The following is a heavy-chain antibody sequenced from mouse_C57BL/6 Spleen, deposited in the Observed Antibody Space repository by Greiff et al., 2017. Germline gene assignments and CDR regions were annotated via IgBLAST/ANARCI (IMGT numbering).Heavy chain of an antibody. CDR3: ARKELGDNAYYAMDY. D-gene: IGHD1-3*01. V-gene: IGHV1-81*01. J-gene: IGHJ4*01. CDR1: GYTFTSYG. Sequence: VQLVESGAELAKPGASVKLSCKASGYTFTSYGINWVKQRPGQGLEWIGEIYPRSGNTYYNEKFKGQATLTADKSSSTAYMELRSLTSEDSAVYLCARKELGDNAYYAMDYWGQGTSVTVSS. CDR2: IYPRSGNT.